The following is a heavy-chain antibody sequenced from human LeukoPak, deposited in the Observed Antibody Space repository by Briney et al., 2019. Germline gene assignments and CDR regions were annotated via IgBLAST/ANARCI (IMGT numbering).Heavy chain of an antibody. CDR2: ISGGGSTT. D-gene: IGHD3-16*02. CDR3: AQDKDYFWGSFRHYYFDY. J-gene: IGHJ4*02. V-gene: IGHV3-23*01. CDR1: GVTFNSYA. Sequence: HPGGSLRLSCAASGVTFNSYAMSWVRQAPGKGLEWVSAISGGGSTTDYADSVKGRFTISRDSSKNTLYLQINSLRAEDTAVYYCAQDKDYFWGSFRHYYFDYWGQGTLVTVSS.